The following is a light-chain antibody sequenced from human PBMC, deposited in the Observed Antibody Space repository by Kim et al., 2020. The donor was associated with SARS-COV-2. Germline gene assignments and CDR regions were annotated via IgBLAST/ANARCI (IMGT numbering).Light chain of an antibody. J-gene: IGLJ2*01. CDR2: DNN. V-gene: IGLV1-51*01. Sequence: GQKVPIPCSGSGSNIGNNYVSWYQQLPGTAPKLLIYDNNERPSGIPDRFSGSKSGTSATLGITGLQTGDEADYYCGAWDSSLDALVFGGGTQLTVL. CDR3: GAWDSSLDALV. CDR1: GSNIGNNY.